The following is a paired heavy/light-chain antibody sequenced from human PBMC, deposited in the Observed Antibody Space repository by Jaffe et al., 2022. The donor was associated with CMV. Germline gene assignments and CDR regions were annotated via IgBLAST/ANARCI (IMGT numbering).Light chain of an antibody. V-gene: IGKV1-5*03. CDR3: QQYNSYST. J-gene: IGKJ1*01. CDR1: QSVGGW. Sequence: DIQMTQSPSTLSASVGDRVTITCRASQSVGGWLAWYQQKPGKAPKLLIYEASTLQIGVPSRFSGSGSGTDFTLTISNVQPDDFATYYCQQYNSYSTFGQGTKVDIQ. CDR2: EAS.
Heavy chain of an antibody. CDR2: ISGYNENT. J-gene: IGHJ4*02. V-gene: IGHV1-18*01. D-gene: IGHD4-4*01. CDR1: GYTFSRYG. Sequence: QVHLVQSGAEVMRPGASVKVSCKASGYTFSRYGISWVRQAPGQGLEWMGWISGYNENTHHAQKFQGRVSVTTDTSTNTVYMELRSLRSEDTAVYYCARDRVDGTYNLDYWGQGTLVTVSS. CDR3: ARDRVDGTYNLDY.